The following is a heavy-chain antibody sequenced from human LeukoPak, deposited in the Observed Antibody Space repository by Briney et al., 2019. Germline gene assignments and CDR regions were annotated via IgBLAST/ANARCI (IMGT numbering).Heavy chain of an antibody. D-gene: IGHD3-22*01. V-gene: IGHV4-59*01. Sequence: SETLSLTCTVSGGSISSYYWSWIRQPPGKGLEWIGYIYYSGSTNYNPSLKSRVTISVDTSKNQFSLKLSSVTAADTAVYYCARAPYYYDSRGAFDIWGQGTMVTVSS. CDR2: IYYSGST. CDR3: ARAPYYYDSRGAFDI. J-gene: IGHJ3*02. CDR1: GGSISSYY.